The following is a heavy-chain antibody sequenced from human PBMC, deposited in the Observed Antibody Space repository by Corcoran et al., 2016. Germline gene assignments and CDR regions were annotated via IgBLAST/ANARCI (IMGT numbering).Heavy chain of an antibody. CDR1: GYSFTNYW. V-gene: IGHV5-51*01. CDR2: IYPADSDT. Sequence: EVQLVQSGAEVKKPGESLKISCKDSGYSFTNYWIGWVRQMPGKGLEWMGIIYPADSDTRYSPSFQGQVTISADKSIRTAYLQWSSLKASDTAIYYWARLGYRTSAHAFDIWGQGTMVNVPS. CDR3: ARLGYRTSAHAFDI. D-gene: IGHD6-13*01. J-gene: IGHJ3*02.